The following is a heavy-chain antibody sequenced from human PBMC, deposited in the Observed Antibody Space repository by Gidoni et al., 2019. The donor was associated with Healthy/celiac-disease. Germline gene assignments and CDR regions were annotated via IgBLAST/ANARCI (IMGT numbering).Heavy chain of an antibody. Sequence: QVQLQQWGAGLLKPSETLSRTRAVYGGYLSGYYWGWIRQPPGKGLEWIGEINHGGSTNYNPSLKSRVTISVDTSKNHFSLKLSSVTAADTAVYYCARGGGYSSGWYVTGLDYWGQGTLVTVSS. CDR2: INHGGST. CDR3: ARGGGYSSGWYVTGLDY. CDR1: GGYLSGYY. J-gene: IGHJ4*02. D-gene: IGHD6-19*01. V-gene: IGHV4-34*01.